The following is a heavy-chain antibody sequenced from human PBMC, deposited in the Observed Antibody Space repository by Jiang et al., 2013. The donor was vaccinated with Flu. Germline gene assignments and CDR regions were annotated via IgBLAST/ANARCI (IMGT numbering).Heavy chain of an antibody. D-gene: IGHD3-10*01. CDR3: ARHYYGSGSFDWYFDL. CDR2: IYYSGST. V-gene: IGHV4-59*08. CDR1: GGSIRSYC. Sequence: LLKPSETLSLTCTVSGGSIRSYCWSWIRQPPGKGLEWIGYIYYSGSTNYNASLKSRVTISVDTSKNQFSLKLSSVTAAVTATYYCARHYYGSGSFDWYFDLWGRGTLVTVSS. J-gene: IGHJ2*01.